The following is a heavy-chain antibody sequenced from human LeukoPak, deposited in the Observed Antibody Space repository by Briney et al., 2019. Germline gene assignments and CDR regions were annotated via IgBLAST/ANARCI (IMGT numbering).Heavy chain of an antibody. D-gene: IGHD3-22*01. Sequence: GASVKVSCKASGYTFTGYYMHWVRQAPGQGLEWMGWINPNSGGTNHAQKFQGRVTMTRDTSISTAYMELSRLRSDDTAVYYCARVGLIGYYYDSRDYYYMDVWGKGTTVTVSS. CDR2: INPNSGGT. V-gene: IGHV1-2*02. CDR1: GYTFTGYY. J-gene: IGHJ6*03. CDR3: ARVGLIGYYYDSRDYYYMDV.